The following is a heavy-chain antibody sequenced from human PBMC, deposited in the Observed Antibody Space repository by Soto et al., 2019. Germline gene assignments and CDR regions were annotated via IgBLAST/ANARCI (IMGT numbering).Heavy chain of an antibody. CDR2: IQQDGSEK. CDR1: GFTFSRFW. V-gene: IGHV3-7*03. J-gene: IGHJ4*02. CDR3: ARVRYGGNSYYFDY. D-gene: IGHD4-17*01. Sequence: GGSLRLSCTVSGFTFSRFWMGWVRQAPGRGLEWVANIQQDGSEKYYVDSVKGRFTMSKDNVKNALYLQMNSLGAEDTAVYHCARVRYGGNSYYFDYWGQGALVTVSS.